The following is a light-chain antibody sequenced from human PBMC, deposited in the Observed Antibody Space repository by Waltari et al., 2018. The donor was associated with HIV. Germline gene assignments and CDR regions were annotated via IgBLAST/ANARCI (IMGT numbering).Light chain of an antibody. V-gene: IGLV1-44*01. Sequence: SVLTQPPSASGTPGQRVPISCSGSSSNTGSNTVTWYQQLPGTAPKLLIYSNKQRPSGVPDRFSGSKSGTSVSLAISGLQSEDDTDYYCAAWDDSLNGWVFGGGTKLTVL. CDR2: SNK. CDR3: AAWDDSLNGWV. J-gene: IGLJ3*02. CDR1: SSNTGSNT.